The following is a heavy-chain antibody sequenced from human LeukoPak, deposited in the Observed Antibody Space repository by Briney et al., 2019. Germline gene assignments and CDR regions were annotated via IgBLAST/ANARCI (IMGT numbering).Heavy chain of an antibody. D-gene: IGHD3-10*01. Sequence: GGSLRLSCAASGFTFSSYGMHWVRQAPGKGLEWVAVISYDGSNKYYADSVKGRFTISRDNSKNTLYLQMNSLRAEDTAVYYCAKVPGMVNWFDPWGQGTLVTVSS. CDR3: AKVPGMVNWFDP. J-gene: IGHJ5*02. CDR1: GFTFSSYG. V-gene: IGHV3-30*18. CDR2: ISYDGSNK.